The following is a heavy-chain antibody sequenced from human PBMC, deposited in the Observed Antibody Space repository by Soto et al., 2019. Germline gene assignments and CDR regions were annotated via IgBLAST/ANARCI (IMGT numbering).Heavy chain of an antibody. Sequence: GGSLRLSCAASGFTFSNAWMNWVRQAPGKGLEWVGRIKSKTDGGTTDYAAPVKGRFTISRDDSKNTLYLQMNSLKTEDTAVYYCTTERGSSSLPGNYYYYYGMDVWGQGTTVTISS. D-gene: IGHD6-6*01. CDR2: IKSKTDGGTT. J-gene: IGHJ6*02. CDR3: TTERGSSSLPGNYYYYYGMDV. CDR1: GFTFSNAW. V-gene: IGHV3-15*07.